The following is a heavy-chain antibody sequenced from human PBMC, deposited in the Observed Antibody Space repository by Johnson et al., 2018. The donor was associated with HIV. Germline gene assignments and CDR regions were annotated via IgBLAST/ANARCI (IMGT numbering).Heavy chain of an antibody. CDR3: ARAGTSGSYAFDF. J-gene: IGHJ3*01. CDR1: GFTFSSYA. V-gene: IGHV3-23*04. CDR2: ISGSGGST. Sequence: VQLVESGGGVVQPGRSLRLSCAASGFTFSSYAMSWVRQAPGKGLEWVSAISGSGGSTYYADSVKGRFTISRDNSKTTLYLQMNSLRAEDTAVYYCARAGTSGSYAFDFWGQGTMVTVSS. D-gene: IGHD3-22*01.